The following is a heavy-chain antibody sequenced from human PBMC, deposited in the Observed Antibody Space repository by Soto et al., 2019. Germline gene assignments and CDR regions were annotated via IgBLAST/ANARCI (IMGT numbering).Heavy chain of an antibody. V-gene: IGHV4-30-4*01. CDR3: ARDRDFWSGDIDY. J-gene: IGHJ4*02. CDR1: GGSIRSGDYY. Sequence: SETLSLTCTVSGGSIRSGDYYWSWIRQPPGKGLEWIGYIYYSGSTYYHPSLQSRVTISVDTSNNQFSLRLTSVTAADTAVYYCARDRDFWSGDIDYWGQGTLVTV. D-gene: IGHD3-3*01. CDR2: IYYSGST.